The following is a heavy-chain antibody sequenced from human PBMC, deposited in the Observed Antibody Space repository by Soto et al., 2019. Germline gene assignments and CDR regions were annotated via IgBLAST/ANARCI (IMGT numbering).Heavy chain of an antibody. CDR2: IYYSGST. J-gene: IGHJ4*02. V-gene: IGHV4-59*01. D-gene: IGHD7-27*01. Sequence: SETMSLTCTVSGGSISSYYWSWIRQPPGKGLEWIGYIYYSGSTNYNPSLKSRVTISGDTSKNQFSLKLSSVTAADTTVYYFARSLARTGEFRDWGQGTLVTVSS. CDR1: GGSISSYY. CDR3: ARSLARTGEFRD.